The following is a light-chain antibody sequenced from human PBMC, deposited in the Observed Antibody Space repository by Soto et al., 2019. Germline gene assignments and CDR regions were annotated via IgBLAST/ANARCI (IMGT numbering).Light chain of an antibody. V-gene: IGLV1-40*01. CDR3: QSYDSSLSGHVV. CDR2: GNS. Sequence: QSVLTQPPSVSGAPGQRVTISCTGSSSNIGAGYDVHWYQQLPGTAPKLLIYGNSNRPSGVPDRFSGSKSGTSASLASTGRQAEDEADYYCQSYDSSLSGHVVFGGGTKLTVL. CDR1: SSNIGAGYD. J-gene: IGLJ2*01.